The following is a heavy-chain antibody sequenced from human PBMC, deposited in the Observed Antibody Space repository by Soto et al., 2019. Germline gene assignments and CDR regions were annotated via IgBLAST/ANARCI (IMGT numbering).Heavy chain of an antibody. CDR3: ARDGERDTGLNFYYYLHGMDA. Sequence: ASVKVSCKASGCTFTTYGISWVRQAPGQGLEWMGWISPYNGTTKYAEKFQGEMTMTTDTATSTAYMDLRSLRSDGTAVYYCARDGERDTGLNFYYYLHGMDAWGQGTRVTVSS. J-gene: IGHJ6*02. CDR2: ISPYNGTT. CDR1: GCTFTTYG. V-gene: IGHV1-18*04. D-gene: IGHD1-1*01.